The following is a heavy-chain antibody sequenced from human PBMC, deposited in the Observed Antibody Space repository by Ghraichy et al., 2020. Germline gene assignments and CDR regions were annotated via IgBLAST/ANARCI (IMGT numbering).Heavy chain of an antibody. CDR1: GGSISSYY. D-gene: IGHD6-13*01. Sequence: SETLSLTCTVSGGSISSYYWSWIRQPPGKGLEWIGYIYYSGSTNYNPSLKSRVTISVDTSKNQFSLKLSSVTAADTAVYYCARGRGAAPLDYWGQGTLVTVSS. J-gene: IGHJ4*02. CDR2: IYYSGST. CDR3: ARGRGAAPLDY. V-gene: IGHV4-59*01.